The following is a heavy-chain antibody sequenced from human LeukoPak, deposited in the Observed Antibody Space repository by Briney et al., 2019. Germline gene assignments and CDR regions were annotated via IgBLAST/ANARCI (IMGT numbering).Heavy chain of an antibody. V-gene: IGHV3-23*01. D-gene: IGHD5-18*01. Sequence: GGSLRLSCVASGITXSNYAVSWVRQAPDKGXXXXXVXSGXAHKXRXXXXXXXXFTISRDNSENIVYLQMNNLRAEDTAVYYCAGRVTGYSSGYVYWGQGTLVTVSS. CDR1: GITXSNYA. CDR3: AGRVTGYSSGYVY. J-gene: IGHJ4*02. CDR2: XSGXAH.